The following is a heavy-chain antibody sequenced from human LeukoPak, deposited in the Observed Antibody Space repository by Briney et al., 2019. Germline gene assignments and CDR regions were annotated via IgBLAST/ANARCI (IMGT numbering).Heavy chain of an antibody. J-gene: IGHJ4*02. CDR2: ISGYNGNT. V-gene: IGHV1-18*01. CDR3: ARDPYDFLTGRYSGSGGDY. Sequence: ASVEVSCKASGYTFTNYGINWVRQAPGQGLEWMGWISGYNGNTKYAQNLQGRLTMTTDTSTSTAYMELRNLRSDDTAVYYCARDPYDFLTGRYSGSGGDYWGQGTLVTVSS. D-gene: IGHD3-9*01. CDR1: GYTFTNYG.